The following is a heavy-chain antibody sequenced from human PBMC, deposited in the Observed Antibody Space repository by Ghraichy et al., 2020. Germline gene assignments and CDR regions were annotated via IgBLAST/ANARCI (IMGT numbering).Heavy chain of an antibody. CDR1: GYTLTELS. J-gene: IGHJ3*02. CDR3: ATDRSSGYSFFHAFDI. D-gene: IGHD3-22*01. CDR2: FDPEDGET. V-gene: IGHV1-24*01. Sequence: ASVKVSCKVSGYTLTELSMHWVRQAPGKGLEWMGGFDPEDGETIYAQKFQGRVTMTEDTSTDTAYMELSSLRSEDTAVYYCATDRSSGYSFFHAFDIWGQGTMVTVSS.